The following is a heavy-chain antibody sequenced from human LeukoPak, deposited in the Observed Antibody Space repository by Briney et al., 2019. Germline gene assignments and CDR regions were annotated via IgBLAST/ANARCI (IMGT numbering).Heavy chain of an antibody. CDR3: AKDPDIAAAGYYFDY. D-gene: IGHD6-13*01. J-gene: IGHJ4*02. CDR1: GFTFSSYG. CDR2: IWYDGSNK. Sequence: GGSLRLSCAASGFTFSSYGMHWVRQAPGKGLEWVAVIWYDGSNKYHADSVKGRFTTSRDNSKNTLYLQMNSLRAEDTAVYYCAKDPDIAAAGYYFDYWGQGTLFTVSS. V-gene: IGHV3-33*06.